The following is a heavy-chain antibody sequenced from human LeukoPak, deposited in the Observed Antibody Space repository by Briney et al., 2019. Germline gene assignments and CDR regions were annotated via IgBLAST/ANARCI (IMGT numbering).Heavy chain of an antibody. J-gene: IGHJ4*02. CDR2: VKQDGSER. D-gene: IGHD2-15*01. CDR3: ARCRGHSCCFDN. CDR1: GFISSSYW. V-gene: IGHV3-7*03. Sequence: PGGSLRLSCAASGFISSSYWMSWVRQAPGKGLEWVANVKQDGSERYYGDSVKGRFTISRDNAKNSLYLQMNSLRAEDTAVYYCARCRGHSCCFDNWGQGTQVTVSS.